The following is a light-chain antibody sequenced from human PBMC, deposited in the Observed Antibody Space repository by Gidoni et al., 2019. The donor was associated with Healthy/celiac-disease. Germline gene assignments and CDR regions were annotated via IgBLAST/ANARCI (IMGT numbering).Light chain of an antibody. V-gene: IGKV3-11*01. CDR1: QSVSSY. Sequence: EIVLTQSPATMSWSPGERASLSCRASQSVSSYLAGYQQKPGQAPRLLIYDASNRATGIPARFSGSGSGTDFTLTISSLDPEDVAVYYCQQRSNWPPLTFGGGTKVEIK. CDR2: DAS. CDR3: QQRSNWPPLT. J-gene: IGKJ4*02.